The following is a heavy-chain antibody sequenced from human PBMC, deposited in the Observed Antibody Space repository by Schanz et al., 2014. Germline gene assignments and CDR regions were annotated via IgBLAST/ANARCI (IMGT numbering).Heavy chain of an antibody. CDR3: AREGTIIRGLTGWFDP. V-gene: IGHV1-2*02. Sequence: QVQLVQSGAEVKKPGASVKVSCKASGYTFTVYYMHWVRQAPGQGLEWLGWINPNSGATSSAQKFQGRVTVTRDTSISTAYMELGSLRFDDTAVYYCAREGTIIRGLTGWFDPWGQGTLVTVSS. CDR2: INPNSGAT. D-gene: IGHD3-10*01. J-gene: IGHJ5*02. CDR1: GYTFTVYY.